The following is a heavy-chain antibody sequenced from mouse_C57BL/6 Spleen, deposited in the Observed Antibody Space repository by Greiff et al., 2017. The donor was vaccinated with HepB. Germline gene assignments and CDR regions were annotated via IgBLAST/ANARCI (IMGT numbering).Heavy chain of an antibody. CDR3: ARAYGSSYEYYYAMDY. Sequence: KQSCKASGYTFTSYWMHWVKQRPGRGLEWIGRIDPNSGGTKYNEKFKSKATLTVDKPSSTAYMQLSSLTSEDSAVYYCARAYGSSYEYYYAMDYWGQGTSVTVSS. CDR2: IDPNSGGT. V-gene: IGHV1-72*01. J-gene: IGHJ4*01. CDR1: GYTFTSYW. D-gene: IGHD1-1*01.